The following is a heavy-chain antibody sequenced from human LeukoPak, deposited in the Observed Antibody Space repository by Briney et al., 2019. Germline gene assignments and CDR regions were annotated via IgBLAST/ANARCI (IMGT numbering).Heavy chain of an antibody. J-gene: IGHJ5*02. CDR2: INHSGST. V-gene: IGHV4-4*02. D-gene: IGHD6-6*01. Sequence: PSETLSLTCAVSGGSISSSNWWSWVRQPPGKGLEWIGEINHSGSTNYNPSLKSRATISVDTSKNQFSLKLSSVTAADTAVYYCARAPGYSSSSGGLDPWGQGTLVTVSS. CDR3: ARAPGYSSSSGGLDP. CDR1: GGSISSSNW.